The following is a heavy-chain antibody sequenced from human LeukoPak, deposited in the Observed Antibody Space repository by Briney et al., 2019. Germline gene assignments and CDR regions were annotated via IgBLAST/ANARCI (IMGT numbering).Heavy chain of an antibody. CDR2: IHYSGST. V-gene: IGHV4-30-4*08. J-gene: IGHJ3*02. Sequence: SETLSLTCTVSGDSVSSDDYYWSRIRQPPGKGLEWIGYIHYSGSTYYNPSLESRVTISLDTSKNQFSLKLTSVTAADTAVYFCARGTPAAIAFDIWGQGTMVTVSS. D-gene: IGHD2-2*01. CDR1: GDSVSSDDYY. CDR3: ARGTPAAIAFDI.